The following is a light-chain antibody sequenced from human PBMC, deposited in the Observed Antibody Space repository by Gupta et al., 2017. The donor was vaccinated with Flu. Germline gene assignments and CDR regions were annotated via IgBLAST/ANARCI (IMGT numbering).Light chain of an antibody. CDR1: SSNIGNNY. CDR2: ENN. Sequence: KVTISCSGSSSNIGNNYESWYQQLPGTAPKLLIYENNKRPSGIPDRFSGSKSGTSATLGITGLQTGDEADYYCGTWDSSLSAWVFGGGTKLTVL. CDR3: GTWDSSLSAWV. J-gene: IGLJ3*02. V-gene: IGLV1-51*02.